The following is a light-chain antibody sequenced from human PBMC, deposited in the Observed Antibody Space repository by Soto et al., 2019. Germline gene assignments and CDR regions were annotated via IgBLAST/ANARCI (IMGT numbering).Light chain of an antibody. CDR1: QSVSSN. CDR2: GAS. Sequence: EIVMTQSPATLSASPGERAILSCRASQSVSSNLAGYQQKPGQAPRPLIYGASTMATGIPARFSGSGSGTEFTLTISSLQSEYFAVYYCQQYNDWPPWTFGQGTKVEIK. CDR3: QQYNDWPPWT. J-gene: IGKJ1*01. V-gene: IGKV3-15*01.